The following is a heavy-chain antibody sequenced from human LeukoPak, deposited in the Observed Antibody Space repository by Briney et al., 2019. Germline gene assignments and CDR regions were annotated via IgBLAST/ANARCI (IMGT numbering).Heavy chain of an antibody. CDR3: ARRGDGGRSFDY. CDR2: ISGNGAHS. D-gene: IGHD4-23*01. V-gene: IGHV3-23*01. Sequence: GGSLRLSCAASEFTLSSYAMSWVRQAPGKGLEWVSSISGNGAHSYYADSVKGRFTISRDNSKNTLYLQMNSLRAEDTAVYCCARRGDGGRSFDYWGQGTLVTVSS. CDR1: EFTLSSYA. J-gene: IGHJ4*02.